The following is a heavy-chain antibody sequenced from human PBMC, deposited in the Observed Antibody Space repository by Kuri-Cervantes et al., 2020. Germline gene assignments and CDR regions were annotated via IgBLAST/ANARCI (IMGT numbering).Heavy chain of an antibody. CDR1: GFTFSGSA. Sequence: GGSLRLSCAASGFTFSGSAMHWVRQASGKGLEWVGRIRSKANSYATAYAASVKGSFTISRDESKSTAYLKMNSLKIDDTAVYYCTTLGVAWGQGTLVTVSS. V-gene: IGHV3-73*01. J-gene: IGHJ4*02. CDR3: TTLGVA. D-gene: IGHD3-10*01. CDR2: IRSKANSYAT.